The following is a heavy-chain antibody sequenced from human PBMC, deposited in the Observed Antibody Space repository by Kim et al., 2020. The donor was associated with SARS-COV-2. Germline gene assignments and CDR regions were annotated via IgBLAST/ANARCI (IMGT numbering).Heavy chain of an antibody. D-gene: IGHD1-20*01. CDR1: GGSISSYY. CDR2: IYTSGST. J-gene: IGHJ6*02. CDR3: AREEYNWNLKEVGYYYYGMDV. V-gene: IGHV4-4*07. Sequence: SETLSLTCTVSGGSISSYYWSWIRQPAGKGLEWIGRIYTSGSTNYNPSLKSRVTMSVDTSKNQFSLKLSSVTAADTAVYYCAREEYNWNLKEVGYYYYGMDVWGQGTMVTVSS.